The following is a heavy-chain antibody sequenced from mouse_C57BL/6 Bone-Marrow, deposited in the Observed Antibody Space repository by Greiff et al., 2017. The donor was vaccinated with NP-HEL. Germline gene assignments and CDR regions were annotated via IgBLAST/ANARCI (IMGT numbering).Heavy chain of an antibody. CDR2: IYPRSGNT. J-gene: IGHJ1*03. V-gene: IGHV1-81*01. Sequence: QVHVKQSGAELARPGASVKLSCKASGYTFTSYGISWVKQRTGQGLEWIGEIYPRSGNTYYNEKFKGKATLTADKSSSTAYMELRSLTSEDSAVYFCAAHYYGSSYDWYFDVWGTGTTVTVSS. CDR3: AAHYYGSSYDWYFDV. D-gene: IGHD1-1*01. CDR1: GYTFTSYG.